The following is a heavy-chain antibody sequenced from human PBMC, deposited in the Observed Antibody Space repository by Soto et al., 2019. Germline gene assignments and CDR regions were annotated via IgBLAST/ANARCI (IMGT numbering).Heavy chain of an antibody. D-gene: IGHD6-13*01. CDR2: IIPYYNTL. CDR3: ASGASRWYPYFFDS. Sequence: QAQVVQSGAEVRKPGSSVKLSCKASEGTFNSYAIAWVRQAPGQGLEWMGGIIPYYNTLNYAQKFQDRVTITADDSTDTVYMELSSLRSDDTAVYFCASGASRWYPYFFDSWAQGTLVTVSS. CDR1: EGTFNSYA. V-gene: IGHV1-69*01. J-gene: IGHJ4*02.